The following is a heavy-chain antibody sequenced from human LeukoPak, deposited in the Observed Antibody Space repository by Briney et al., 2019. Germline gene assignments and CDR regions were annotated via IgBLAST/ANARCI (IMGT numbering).Heavy chain of an antibody. CDR1: GFTFSSYG. Sequence: GGSLRLSCAASGFTFSSYGMHWVRQAPGKGLEWVAIITYDGSNKYYADSVKGRFTISRDNAKNSLYLQMNSLRVEDTALYYCVKDADSVIVGSDFDVWGQGTMVTVSS. V-gene: IGHV3-30*18. J-gene: IGHJ3*01. D-gene: IGHD2-21*01. CDR3: VKDADSVIVGSDFDV. CDR2: ITYDGSNK.